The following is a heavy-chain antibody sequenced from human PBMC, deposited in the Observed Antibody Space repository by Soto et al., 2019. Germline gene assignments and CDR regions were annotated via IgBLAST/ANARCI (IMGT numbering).Heavy chain of an antibody. Sequence: EVQLVESGGGLVKPGGSLRLSCAASGFTFSNYSMNWVRQAPGKGLEWVSSISSSGSYIYYADSVKGRFTISRDNAKNSLYLQMNSLRAEATAVYYCARDHQLIFGGTSGMDVWGQGTTVTVSS. D-gene: IGHD3-3*02. J-gene: IGHJ6*02. CDR3: ARDHQLIFGGTSGMDV. CDR1: GFTFSNYS. CDR2: ISSSGSYI. V-gene: IGHV3-21*01.